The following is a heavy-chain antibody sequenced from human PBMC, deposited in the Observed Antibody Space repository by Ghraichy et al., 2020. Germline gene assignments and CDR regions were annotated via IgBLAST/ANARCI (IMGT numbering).Heavy chain of an antibody. D-gene: IGHD3-16*01. CDR1: GGSFSGYY. V-gene: IGHV4-34*01. CDR3: ARGGGSFKFGYYYYYGMDV. J-gene: IGHJ6*02. CDR2: INHSGST. Sequence: SETLSLTCAVYGGSFSGYYWSWIRQPPGKGLEWIGEINHSGSTNSNPSPKSRVTISVDTSKNQFSLKLSSVTAADTAVYYCARGGGSFKFGYYYYYGMDVWGQGTTVTVSS.